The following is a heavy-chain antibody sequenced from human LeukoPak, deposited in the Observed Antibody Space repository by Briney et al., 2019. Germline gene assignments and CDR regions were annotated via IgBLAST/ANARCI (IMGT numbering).Heavy chain of an antibody. D-gene: IGHD2-8*01. V-gene: IGHV5-51*01. J-gene: IGHJ4*02. CDR3: ASANTLEGPYCTNGVCWNYYFDY. CDR2: IYPGDSDT. Sequence: GESLRFSCKGSGYSFTSYWIGWVRQMPGKGLEWMGIIYPGDSDTRYSPSFQGQVTISADKSISTAYLQWSSLKASDTAMYYCASANTLEGPYCTNGVCWNYYFDYWGQGNLVTVSS. CDR1: GYSFTSYW.